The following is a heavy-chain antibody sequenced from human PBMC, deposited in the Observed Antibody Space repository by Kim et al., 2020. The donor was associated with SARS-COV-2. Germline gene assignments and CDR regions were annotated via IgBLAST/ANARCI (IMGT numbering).Heavy chain of an antibody. J-gene: IGHJ6*02. CDR1: GGSFSGYY. CDR3: ARGPFGGYSGYDYYYYYGMDV. V-gene: IGHV4-34*01. CDR2: INHSGST. Sequence: SETLSLTCAVYGGSFSGYYWSWIRQPPGKGLEWIGEINHSGSTNYNPSLKSRVTISVDTSKNQFSLKLSSVTAADTAVYYCARGPFGGYSGYDYYYYYGMDVWGQGTTVTVSS. D-gene: IGHD5-12*01.